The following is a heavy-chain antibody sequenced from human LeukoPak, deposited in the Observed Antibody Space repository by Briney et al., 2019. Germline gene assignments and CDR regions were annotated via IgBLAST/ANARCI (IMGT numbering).Heavy chain of an antibody. V-gene: IGHV4-59*02. CDR1: GGSVSSYY. Sequence: TASDTLSLTCTVSGGSVSSYYWSWIRQPPGKGLEWIGYIYYSGSTNYNPSLKSRVTISVDTSKNQFSLKLSSVTAADTAVYYCARGRDGYNDAFDIWGQGTMVTVSS. CDR2: IYYSGST. CDR3: ARGRDGYNDAFDI. D-gene: IGHD5-24*01. J-gene: IGHJ3*02.